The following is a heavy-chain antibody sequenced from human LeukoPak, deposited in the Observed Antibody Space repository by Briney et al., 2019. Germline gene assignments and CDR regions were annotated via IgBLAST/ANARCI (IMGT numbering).Heavy chain of an antibody. Sequence: SETLSLTCTVSGGSISSYYWSWIRQPPGKGLEWIGYIYYSGSTNYNPSLKSRVTISVDTSKNQFSLKLSSVTVADTAVYYCARHTQLWRGYYFDYWGQGTLVTVSS. J-gene: IGHJ4*02. V-gene: IGHV4-59*08. CDR2: IYYSGST. CDR3: ARHTQLWRGYYFDY. D-gene: IGHD5-18*01. CDR1: GGSISSYY.